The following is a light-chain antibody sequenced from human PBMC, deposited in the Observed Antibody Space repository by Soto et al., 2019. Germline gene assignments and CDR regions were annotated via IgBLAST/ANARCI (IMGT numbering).Light chain of an antibody. CDR2: AAS. V-gene: IGKV1-39*01. J-gene: IGKJ1*01. CDR3: QPSYSTVWT. Sequence: DIQMTQSPSSLSASVGDRVTITCRASQSISSYLNWYQQKPGKAPKLLIYAASSLQSGVPSRFSGSGSGTDFTLTISSLQPEDVATYYCQPSYSTVWTFGQGTKVEIK. CDR1: QSISSY.